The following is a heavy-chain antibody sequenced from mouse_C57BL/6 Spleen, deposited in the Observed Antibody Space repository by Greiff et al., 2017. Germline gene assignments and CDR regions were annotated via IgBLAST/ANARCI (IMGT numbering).Heavy chain of an antibody. CDR1: GYAFSSYW. CDR2: IYPGDGDT. D-gene: IGHD3-2*02. Sequence: VQVVESGAELVKPGASVKISCKASGYAFSSYWMNWVKQRPGKGLEWIGQIYPGDGDTNYNGKFKGKATLTADKSSSTAYMQLSSLTSEDSAVYFCARAAQAIYYYAMDYWGQGTSVTVSS. J-gene: IGHJ4*01. V-gene: IGHV1-80*01. CDR3: ARAAQAIYYYAMDY.